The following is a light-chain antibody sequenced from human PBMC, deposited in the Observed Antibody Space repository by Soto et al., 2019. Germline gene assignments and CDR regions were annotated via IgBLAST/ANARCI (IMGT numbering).Light chain of an antibody. Sequence: QSALTQPASVSGSPGQSITISCTGTSSDVGGYNYVSWYQQHPGKAPKLMIYDVSNRPSGVSNRFSGSKSGNTASITISGLQAEYEADYYCSSYTSSSTRVFGTGTKLTVL. CDR1: SSDVGGYNY. V-gene: IGLV2-14*01. CDR3: SSYTSSSTRV. J-gene: IGLJ1*01. CDR2: DVS.